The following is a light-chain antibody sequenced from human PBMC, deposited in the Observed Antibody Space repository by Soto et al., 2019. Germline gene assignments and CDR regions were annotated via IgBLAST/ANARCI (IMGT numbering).Light chain of an antibody. CDR3: QQSNSSPPT. J-gene: IGKJ4*01. CDR1: QSITNY. V-gene: IGKV1-39*01. CDR2: AAS. Sequence: DIQMTQSPSALSASVGDRVTITCRASQSITNYLNWYQHKPGQAPNLLIYAASTLKAGVPSRFRGSGSGTDFTLTISSLQPDDFATYFCQQSNSSPPTFGGGTKVEIK.